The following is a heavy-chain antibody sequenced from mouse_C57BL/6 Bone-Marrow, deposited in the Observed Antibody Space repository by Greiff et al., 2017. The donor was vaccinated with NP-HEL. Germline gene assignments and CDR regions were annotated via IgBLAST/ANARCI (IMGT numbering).Heavy chain of an antibody. CDR1: GFTIKDDY. CDR2: IDPENGDT. J-gene: IGHJ4*01. D-gene: IGHD1-1*01. CDR3: TTPPYYYGSSSYAMDY. V-gene: IGHV14-4*01. Sequence: EVQLQQSGAELVRPGASVKLSCTASGFTIKDDYMHWVKQRPEQGLEWIGWIDPENGDTEYASKFQGKATITADTSSNTAYLQLSSLTSEDTAVYYCTTPPYYYGSSSYAMDYWGQGTSVTVSS.